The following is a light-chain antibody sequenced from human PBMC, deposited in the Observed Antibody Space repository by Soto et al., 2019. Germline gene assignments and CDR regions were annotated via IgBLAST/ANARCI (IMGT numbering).Light chain of an antibody. CDR1: QSISSW. CDR3: QQYSTYSYT. CDR2: DAS. Sequence: DIQMTQSPSTLSASVGDRVSLTCRASQSISSWLAWYQQKPGKAPKLLIYDASSLESGVPSRFSGSGSGTEFTLTISSLQPDDFATYYCQQYSTYSYTFGQGTKLEIK. J-gene: IGKJ2*01. V-gene: IGKV1-5*01.